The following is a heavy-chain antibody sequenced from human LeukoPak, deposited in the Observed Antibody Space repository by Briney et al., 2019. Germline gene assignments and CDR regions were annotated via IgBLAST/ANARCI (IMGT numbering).Heavy chain of an antibody. J-gene: IGHJ4*02. CDR2: ISGSGGGT. V-gene: IGHV3-23*01. CDR1: GLTFSTYA. Sequence: AGSLSLSCAASGLTFSTYAMSWVRQAPGKGLEWVSSISGSGGGTYYADSVKGRFTISRDNSKNSLFLQMNNLRAEDTAVYYCSKRGAYYFDYWGQGTLVTVSS. D-gene: IGHD1-26*01. CDR3: SKRGAYYFDY.